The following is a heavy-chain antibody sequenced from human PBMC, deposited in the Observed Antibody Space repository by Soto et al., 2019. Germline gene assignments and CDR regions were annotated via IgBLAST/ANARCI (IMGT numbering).Heavy chain of an antibody. D-gene: IGHD1-1*01. J-gene: IGHJ6*02. V-gene: IGHV1-69*01. CDR3: ASTGGKTGTRYYYYGMDV. CDR1: GGTFSSYA. Sequence: QVQLVQSGAEVKKPGSSVKVSCKASGGTFSSYAISWVRQAPGQGLEWMGGIIPIFGTANYAQKFQGRVTITADESTSTAYMELSSLRSEDTAVYYCASTGGKTGTRYYYYGMDVWGQGTTVTVSS. CDR2: IIPIFGTA.